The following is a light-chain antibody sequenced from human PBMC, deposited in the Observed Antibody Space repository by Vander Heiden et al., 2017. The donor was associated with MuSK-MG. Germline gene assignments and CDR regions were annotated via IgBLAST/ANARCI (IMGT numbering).Light chain of an antibody. V-gene: IGLV1-44*01. CDR2: NNN. Sequence: QSVLTQPPSASGTPGQRVTISCSGSSSNIGSTTVNWYQQLPGTAPKRLMDNNNQRPSGIPDRFSGSKSGTSASLEISGLQSEDEADDYCAEWDDSLNNEVFGTGTHVTVL. CDR1: SSNIGSTT. CDR3: AEWDDSLNNEV. J-gene: IGLJ1*01.